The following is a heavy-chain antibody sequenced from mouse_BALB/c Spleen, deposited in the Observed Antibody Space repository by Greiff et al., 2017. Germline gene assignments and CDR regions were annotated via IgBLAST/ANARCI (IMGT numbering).Heavy chain of an antibody. CDR1: GFTFSSYA. D-gene: IGHD2-10*01. V-gene: IGHV5-9-4*01. CDR3: ARDRTYYGNYYAMDY. CDR2: ISSGGSYT. J-gene: IGHJ4*01. Sequence: EVKLMESGGGLVKPGGSLKLSCAASGFTFSSYAMSWVRQSPEKRLEWVAEISSGGSYTYYPDTVTGRVTISRDNAKNTLYLEMSSLRSEDTAMYYCARDRTYYGNYYAMDYWGQGTSVTVSS.